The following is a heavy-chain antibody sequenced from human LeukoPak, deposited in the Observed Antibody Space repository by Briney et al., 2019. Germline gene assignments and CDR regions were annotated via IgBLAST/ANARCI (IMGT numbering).Heavy chain of an antibody. CDR1: GFTFSSYS. CDR2: ISSSSSYI. V-gene: IGHV3-21*01. CDR3: ARDQDSSGWTNYFDY. J-gene: IGHJ4*02. D-gene: IGHD6-19*01. Sequence: PGGSLRLSCAASGFTFSSYSMNWVRQAPGKGLEWVSSISSSSSYIYYADSVKGRFTISRDNAKNSLYLQMNSLRAEDTAVYYCARDQDSSGWTNYFDYWGQGTLVTVSS.